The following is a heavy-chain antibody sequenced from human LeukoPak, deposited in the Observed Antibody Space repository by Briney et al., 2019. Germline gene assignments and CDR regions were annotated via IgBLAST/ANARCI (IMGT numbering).Heavy chain of an antibody. CDR3: ARGGGYYYDSSGLDY. J-gene: IGHJ4*02. CDR1: GFTFSSYS. Sequence: GGSLRLSCAASGFTFSSYSMNWVRQAPGKGLEWVSSISSSSSYIYYADSVKGRFTISRDNAKNSLYLQMNSLRAEDTAVYYCARGGGYYYDSSGLDYWGQGTLVTVSS. D-gene: IGHD3-22*01. CDR2: ISSSSSYI. V-gene: IGHV3-21*01.